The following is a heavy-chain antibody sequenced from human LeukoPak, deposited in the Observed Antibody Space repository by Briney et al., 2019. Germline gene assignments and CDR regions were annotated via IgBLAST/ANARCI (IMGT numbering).Heavy chain of an antibody. CDR3: AKDSHYSSYYMDV. J-gene: IGHJ6*03. CDR2: IRYDGSNK. Sequence: GGSLRLSCAASGFTFSSYGMHWVRQAPGKGLERVAFIRYDGSNKYYSDSVKGRFTISRDNSKNTLYLQMNSLRAEDTAVDYCAKDSHYSSYYMDVWGKGTTVTVSS. V-gene: IGHV3-30*02. CDR1: GFTFSSYG.